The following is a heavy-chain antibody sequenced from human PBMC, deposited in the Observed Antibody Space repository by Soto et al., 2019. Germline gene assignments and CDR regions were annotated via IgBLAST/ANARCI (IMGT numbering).Heavy chain of an antibody. D-gene: IGHD2-15*01. CDR1: GYTFTSYG. J-gene: IGHJ4*02. CDR2: ISAYNGNT. CDR3: ARDRGYCSGGSCYHTVFDY. V-gene: IGHV1-18*01. Sequence: ASVKVSCKASGYTFTSYGISWVRQAPGQGLEWMGWISAYNGNTNYAQKLQGRVTMTTDTSTSTAYMELRSLRSDDTAVYYCARDRGYCSGGSCYHTVFDYWGQGTQVTVSS.